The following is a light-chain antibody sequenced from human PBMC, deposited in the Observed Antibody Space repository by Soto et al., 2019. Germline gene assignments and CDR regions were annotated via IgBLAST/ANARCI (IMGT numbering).Light chain of an antibody. V-gene: IGKV3-11*01. CDR3: QHHSNGPPIT. CDR2: DAS. Sequence: EIVLTQSPATLSLSPGERATLSCRASQSVRRYLAWYQHRPGQAPRLLIYDASDRATDIPGRFRGYRSGTDFTLTISSLEPEDFAVYYCQHHSNGPPITFGQGTRLEIK. J-gene: IGKJ5*01. CDR1: QSVRRY.